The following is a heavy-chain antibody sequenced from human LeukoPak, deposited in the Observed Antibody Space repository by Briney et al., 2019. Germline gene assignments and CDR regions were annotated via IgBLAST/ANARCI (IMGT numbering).Heavy chain of an antibody. D-gene: IGHD3-10*01. CDR3: ARPGDDY. V-gene: IGHV4-39*01. CDR1: GGSISSSSYY. J-gene: IGHJ4*02. Sequence: SETLSLTCTVSGGSISSSSYYWGWIRQPPGKGLEWIGGIYYSGSTYYNPSLKSRVTISVDTSKNQFSLKLSSVTAADTAVYYCARPGDDYWGQGTLVTVSS. CDR2: IYYSGST.